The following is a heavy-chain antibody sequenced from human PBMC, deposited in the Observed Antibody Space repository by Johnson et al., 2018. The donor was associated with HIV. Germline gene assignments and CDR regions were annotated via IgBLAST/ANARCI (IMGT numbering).Heavy chain of an antibody. CDR2: ISYDGSDK. CDR3: ARGWRYTFDNDDVHLRHAFDI. Sequence: QVQLVESGGGVVQPGRSLRLSCAGSGFTFSSYAFHWVSQAPAKGLEWVAAISYDGSDKYHADSVKGRFTISRDSSKNTLYLEMNTRRPEDTAMYYCARGWRYTFDNDDVHLRHAFDIWGQGTMVTVSS. J-gene: IGHJ3*02. V-gene: IGHV3-30*04. D-gene: IGHD1-14*01. CDR1: GFTFSSYA.